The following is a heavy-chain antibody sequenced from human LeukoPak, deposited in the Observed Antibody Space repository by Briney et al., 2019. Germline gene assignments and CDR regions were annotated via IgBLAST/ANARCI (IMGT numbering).Heavy chain of an antibody. CDR1: GGSISSGSYY. Sequence: SETLSLTCTVSGGSISSGSYYWSWIRQPAGKGLEWIGRIYTSGSTNYNPSLKSRVTISVDTSKNQFSLNLSSVTAADTAVFYCARTDPYFGVADWGQGTLVTVSS. CDR3: ARTDPYFGVAD. V-gene: IGHV4-61*02. J-gene: IGHJ4*02. D-gene: IGHD3-3*01. CDR2: IYTSGST.